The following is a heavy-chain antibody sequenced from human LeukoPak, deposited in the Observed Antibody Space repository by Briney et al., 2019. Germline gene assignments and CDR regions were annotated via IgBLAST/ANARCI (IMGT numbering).Heavy chain of an antibody. Sequence: SETLSHTCALCGGSLSGYLWSWVRQPPGKGLGWVWEINHSGSTNYNPSLKSRVTISVDTSKNQFSLKLSSVTAADTAVYYCARGPAYYDILNGMDVWGKGTTVTVSS. D-gene: IGHD3-9*01. CDR1: GGSLSGYL. V-gene: IGHV4-34*01. CDR3: ARGPAYYDILNGMDV. J-gene: IGHJ6*04. CDR2: INHSGST.